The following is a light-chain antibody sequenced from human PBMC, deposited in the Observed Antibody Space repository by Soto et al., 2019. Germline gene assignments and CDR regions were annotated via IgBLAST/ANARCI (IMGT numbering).Light chain of an antibody. Sequence: QSVLIQPPSESGTPGQRVTISCSGSISNIAGNTVSWYRQVPGTAPKLLIYHNDERPSGVPDRISGSKSGTSASLAISGLQSDDEASYYCAVCDDSLTGLVFGGGTKLTVL. J-gene: IGLJ3*02. CDR1: ISNIAGNT. V-gene: IGLV1-44*01. CDR2: HND. CDR3: AVCDDSLTGLV.